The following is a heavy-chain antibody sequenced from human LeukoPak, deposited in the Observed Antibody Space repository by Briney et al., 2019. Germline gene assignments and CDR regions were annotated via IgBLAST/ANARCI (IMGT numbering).Heavy chain of an antibody. J-gene: IGHJ4*02. V-gene: IGHV1-46*01. CDR2: INPSGGST. CDR3: AREVLGKGSFDY. CDR1: GYTFTSYY. D-gene: IGHD4-23*01. Sequence: ASVKVSCKASGYTFTSYYMHWVRQAPGQGLEWMGIINPSGGSTSYAQKFQGRVTMTRDTSTSTVYMELSSLRFEDTAVYYCAREVLGKGSFDYCGQGTLVTVSS.